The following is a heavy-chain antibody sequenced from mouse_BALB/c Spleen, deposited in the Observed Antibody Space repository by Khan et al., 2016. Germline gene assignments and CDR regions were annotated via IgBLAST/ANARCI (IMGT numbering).Heavy chain of an antibody. D-gene: IGHD2-4*01. J-gene: IGHJ1*01. CDR1: GYTFTNYG. CDR2: MNTYTGEP. V-gene: IGHV9-3-1*01. Sequence: QIQLVQSGPELKKPGETVKISCKASGYTFTNYGMNWVKQAPGKGLKWMGWMNTYTGEPTYADDFKGRFAFSLKTSARTAYLQINNLKSEDTATYFCARDYDYDGDWYFDVWGAGTTVTVSS. CDR3: ARDYDYDGDWYFDV.